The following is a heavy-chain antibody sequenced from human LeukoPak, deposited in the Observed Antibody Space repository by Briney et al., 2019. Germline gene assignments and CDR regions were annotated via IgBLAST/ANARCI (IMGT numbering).Heavy chain of an antibody. V-gene: IGHV3-20*04. CDR2: ISLNGGSR. CDR3: VRSITMFQY. J-gene: IGHJ1*01. Sequence: GGSQRLSCAASGFTFNSYAMSWVRQAPGKGLEWVSGISLNGGSRGYADSVKGRFIISRDNAKNSLHLQMNSLRAEDTALYYCVRSITMFQYWGQGTLVTVSS. D-gene: IGHD3-10*01. CDR1: GFTFNSYA.